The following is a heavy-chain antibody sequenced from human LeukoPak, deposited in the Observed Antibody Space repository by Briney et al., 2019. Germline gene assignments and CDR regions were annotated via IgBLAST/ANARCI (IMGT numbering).Heavy chain of an antibody. CDR2: INSDGSST. J-gene: IGHJ5*02. Sequence: GGSLRLSCAASGFTFSSYWMHWVRQAQGKGLVWVSRINSDGSSTSYADSVKGRFTISRDNAKNTLYLQMNSLRAEDTAVYYCAGAYRDVNWFDPWGQGTLVTVSS. CDR1: GFTFSSYW. D-gene: IGHD4-17*01. V-gene: IGHV3-74*01. CDR3: AGAYRDVNWFDP.